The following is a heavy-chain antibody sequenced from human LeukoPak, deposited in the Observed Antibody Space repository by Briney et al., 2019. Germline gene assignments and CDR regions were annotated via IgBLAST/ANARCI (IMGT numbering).Heavy chain of an antibody. Sequence: SVKVSCKASGYTFTSYYIHWLRQAPGQGPQWMGMINLIGGLTHYAPKFQGRVTMTRDTSTSTVYMELSSLGSEDTAVYYCARQQGIQYLNFDYWGQGALVTVSS. J-gene: IGHJ4*02. CDR1: GYTFTSYY. CDR3: ARQQGIQYLNFDY. D-gene: IGHD5-24*01. CDR2: INLIGGLT. V-gene: IGHV1-46*01.